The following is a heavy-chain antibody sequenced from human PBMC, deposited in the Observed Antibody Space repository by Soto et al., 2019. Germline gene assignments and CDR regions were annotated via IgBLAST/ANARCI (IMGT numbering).Heavy chain of an antibody. CDR2: NKGKSDGGTT. CDR1: GFNFNNAC. V-gene: IGHV3-15*01. D-gene: IGHD5-12*01. Sequence: EVQLVESGGGLVKPGGSLRLSCAASGFNFNNACMSWVRQAPGQGLEWVGRNKGKSDGGTTDYASPVNGRFTISRDDSKNTLYLQMNSLKNEYTAVYYCHSASGYDYSFDYCGQGTLVTVSS. J-gene: IGHJ4*02. CDR3: HSASGYDYSFDY.